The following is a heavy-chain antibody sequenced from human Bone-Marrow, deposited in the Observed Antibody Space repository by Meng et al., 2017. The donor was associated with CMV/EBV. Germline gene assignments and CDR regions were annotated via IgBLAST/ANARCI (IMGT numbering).Heavy chain of an antibody. D-gene: IGHD5-12*01. CDR2: IIPIFGTA. V-gene: IGHV1-69*06. CDR1: GGTFSSYV. J-gene: IGHJ4*02. Sequence: SVKVSCKASGGTFSSYVISWVRQAPGQGLEWMGGIIPIFGTANYAQKFQGRVTITADKSTSTAYMELSSLRSDDTAVYYCARAIVATIGDDYWGQGTLVTVSS. CDR3: ARAIVATIGDDY.